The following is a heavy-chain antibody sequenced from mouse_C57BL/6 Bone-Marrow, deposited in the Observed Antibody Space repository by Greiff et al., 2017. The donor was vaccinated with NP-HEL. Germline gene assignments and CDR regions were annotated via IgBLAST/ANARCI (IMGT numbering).Heavy chain of an antibody. D-gene: IGHD2-1*01. Sequence: DVQLQESGGDLVKPGGSLKLSCAASGFTFSSYGMSWVRQTPDKRLEWVATISSGGSYTYYPDSVKGRFTISRDNAKNTLYLQMSSLTSEDTAMYYCARGGGIYYGNFYWYFDVWGTGTTVTVSS. V-gene: IGHV5-6*01. CDR2: ISSGGSYT. J-gene: IGHJ1*03. CDR3: ARGGGIYYGNFYWYFDV. CDR1: GFTFSSYG.